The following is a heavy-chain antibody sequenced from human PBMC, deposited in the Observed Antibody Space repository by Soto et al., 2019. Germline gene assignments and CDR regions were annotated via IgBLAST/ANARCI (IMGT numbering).Heavy chain of an antibody. J-gene: IGHJ4*02. D-gene: IGHD1-7*01. CDR3: ARQSGITGTYLAY. Sequence: ASVKVSCKSSGGTFSSYAISCVRQAPGQGLEWMGGIIPIFGTANYAQKFQGRVTITADESTSTAYMELSSLRSEDTAVYYCARQSGITGTYLAYWGQGTLVTVSS. CDR2: IIPIFGTA. V-gene: IGHV1-69*13. CDR1: GGTFSSYA.